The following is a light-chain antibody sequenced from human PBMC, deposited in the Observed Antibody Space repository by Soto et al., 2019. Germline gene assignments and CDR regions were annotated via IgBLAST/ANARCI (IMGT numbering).Light chain of an antibody. Sequence: DIQLTQSPSFLSASVGDRVTITCRASQGISSFLAWYQQKPPKAPELLIYGASTLQSGVPSRFSGSGSGTDFTLTISSLQPEDFATYYCLQDYNYPWTFGQGTKVDIK. CDR3: LQDYNYPWT. J-gene: IGKJ1*01. V-gene: IGKV1-9*01. CDR1: QGISSF. CDR2: GAS.